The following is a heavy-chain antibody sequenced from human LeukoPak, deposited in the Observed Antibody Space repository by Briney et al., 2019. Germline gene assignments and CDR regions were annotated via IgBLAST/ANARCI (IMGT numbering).Heavy chain of an antibody. Sequence: PGRSLRLSCAASGFTFSSYAMHGVRQTPGKGLEGVAVISYDGSNKYYADSGKGRFTISRDNSKNTLYLQMNSLRAEDTAAYYCASPVDVEMATITYFQHWGQGTLVTVSS. J-gene: IGHJ1*01. CDR2: ISYDGSNK. CDR1: GFTFSSYA. CDR3: ASPVDVEMATITYFQH. D-gene: IGHD5-24*01. V-gene: IGHV3-30*04.